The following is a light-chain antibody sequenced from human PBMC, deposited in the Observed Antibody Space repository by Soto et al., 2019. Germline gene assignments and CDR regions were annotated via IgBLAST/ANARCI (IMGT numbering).Light chain of an antibody. V-gene: IGLV2-14*01. Sequence: QSVLTQPASVSGSPGQSITISCTGTSSDVGGYNSVSWYQQHPGKVPKLMIYEVSNRPSGVSNRFSGSKSGNTASLTISGLQAEDEADYYCSSYTTSSTPYYVFGTGTKVTVL. J-gene: IGLJ1*01. CDR2: EVS. CDR3: SSYTTSSTPYYV. CDR1: SSDVGGYNS.